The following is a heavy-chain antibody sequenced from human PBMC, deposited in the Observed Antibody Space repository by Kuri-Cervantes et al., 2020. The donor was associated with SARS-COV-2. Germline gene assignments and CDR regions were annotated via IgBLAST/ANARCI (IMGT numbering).Heavy chain of an antibody. V-gene: IGHV1-8*02. CDR1: GYTFNIYD. CDR3: ARSGGSYNWNWVDWFDP. J-gene: IGHJ5*02. Sequence: ASVKVSCKAFGYTFNIYDINWVRQAPGQGLEWMGWINPNSGVTGYAQKFQGRVIMTRDTSRSTAYMELSSLRSEDTAVYYCARSGGSYNWNWVDWFDPWGQGTLVTVSS. D-gene: IGHD1-7*01. CDR2: INPNSGVT.